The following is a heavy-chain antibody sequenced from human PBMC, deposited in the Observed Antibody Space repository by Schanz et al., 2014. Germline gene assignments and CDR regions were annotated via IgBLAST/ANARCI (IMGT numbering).Heavy chain of an antibody. Sequence: PLVESGGCLVKPGGSLRLSCATSGFNLRRYSMNWVRQAPGGGLEWIGEVNHGGYTNYNPSLKSRVTVSVDMSKKQFSLRLSSVTAADTALYYCVRGVGAWEQRIFDYWGKGTLVTVSS. CDR1: GFNLRRYSM. D-gene: IGHD1-26*01. CDR2: VNHGGYT. CDR3: VRGVGAWEQRIFDY. V-gene: IGHV4-4*02. J-gene: IGHJ4*02.